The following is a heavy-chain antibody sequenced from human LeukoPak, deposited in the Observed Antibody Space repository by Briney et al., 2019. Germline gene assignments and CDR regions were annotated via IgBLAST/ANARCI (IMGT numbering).Heavy chain of an antibody. D-gene: IGHD4-23*01. J-gene: IGHJ4*02. CDR2: INPSGGST. CDR3: ATELRGNSWAFDY. CDR1: GYTFTSYY. Sequence: ASVKVSCKASGYTFTSYYMHWVRQAPGQGLEWMGIINPSGGSTSYAQKFQGRVTMTEDTSTDTAYMELSSLRSEDTAVYYCATELRGNSWAFDYWGQGTLVTVSS. V-gene: IGHV1-46*01.